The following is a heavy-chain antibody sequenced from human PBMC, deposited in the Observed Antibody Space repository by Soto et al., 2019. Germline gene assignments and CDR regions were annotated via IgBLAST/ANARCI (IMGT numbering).Heavy chain of an antibody. J-gene: IGHJ3*02. CDR1: GYTFTSYY. D-gene: IGHD5-12*01. CDR2: INPSGGST. Sequence: GASVKVSCKASGYTFTSYYMHWVRQAPGQGLEWMGIINPSGGSTSYAQKFQGRVTMTRDTSTSTVYMELSSLRSEDTAVYYCARDKSVRDGSQPNDAFDIWGQGTMVTVSS. V-gene: IGHV1-46*01. CDR3: ARDKSVRDGSQPNDAFDI.